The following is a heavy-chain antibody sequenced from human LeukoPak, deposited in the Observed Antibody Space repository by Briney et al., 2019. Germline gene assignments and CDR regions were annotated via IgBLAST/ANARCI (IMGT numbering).Heavy chain of an antibody. CDR3: ATLTTVVTAYYFDY. J-gene: IGHJ4*02. Sequence: PSETLSLTCTVSGDSVSSGRNYWSWIRQPAGKEPEWIGRIYTSGITSYNPSIKSRVTISVDTSKSQFSLKLTSVTAADTAVYYCATLTTVVTAYYFDYWGQGTLVTVSS. CDR1: GDSVSSGRNY. CDR2: IYTSGIT. D-gene: IGHD4-23*01. V-gene: IGHV4-61*02.